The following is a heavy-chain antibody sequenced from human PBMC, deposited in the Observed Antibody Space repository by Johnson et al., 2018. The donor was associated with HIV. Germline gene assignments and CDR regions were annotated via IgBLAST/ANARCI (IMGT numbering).Heavy chain of an antibody. V-gene: IGHV3-30*04. CDR3: AKGLYNWNDELDAFDI. CDR2: VSYNEDKK. CDR1: GFTFRTYP. J-gene: IGHJ3*02. Sequence: QVQPVESGGGVVQPGRSLRLSCAASGFTFRTYPMHWVRQAPGKGLEWMAVVSYNEDKKYYADSVKGRFSITRDNSNNTVYLHMNSLRAEDTAVYYCAKGLYNWNDELDAFDIWGQGTMVTVSS. D-gene: IGHD1-20*01.